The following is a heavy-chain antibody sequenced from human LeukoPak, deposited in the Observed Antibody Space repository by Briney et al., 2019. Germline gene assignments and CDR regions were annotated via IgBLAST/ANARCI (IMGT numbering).Heavy chain of an antibody. J-gene: IGHJ5*02. CDR2: IIPIFGTA. Sequence: ASVKVSCKASGGTFSSYAISWVRQAPGQGLEWMGRIIPIFGTANYAQKFQGRVTITTDESTSTAYMELSSLRSEDTAAYYCARDDEEQWLVLTSWGQGTLVTVSS. V-gene: IGHV1-69*05. CDR3: ARDDEEQWLVLTS. D-gene: IGHD6-19*01. CDR1: GGTFSSYA.